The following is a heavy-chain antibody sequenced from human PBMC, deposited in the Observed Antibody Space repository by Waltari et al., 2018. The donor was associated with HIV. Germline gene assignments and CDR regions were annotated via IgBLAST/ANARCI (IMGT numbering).Heavy chain of an antibody. J-gene: IGHJ4*02. V-gene: IGHV3-74*01. CDR3: ARDALGGLPDH. CDR2: IRGDGSIT. D-gene: IGHD4-17*01. CDR1: GFTFRSYW. Sequence: EVQLVESGGGLVQPGGSLRRSCAASGFTFRSYWMHWVRPAPGKGLVWVSRIRGDGSITDYAGSVEGRFTISRDNAKNTLYLQINGLRAEDTAVYYCARDALGGLPDHWGQGTLVTVSS.